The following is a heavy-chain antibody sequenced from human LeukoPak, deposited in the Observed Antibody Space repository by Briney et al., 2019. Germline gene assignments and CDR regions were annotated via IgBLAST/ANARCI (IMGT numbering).Heavy chain of an antibody. CDR1: GGTFSCYA. Sequence: SVNVSCKASGGTFSCYAISWVRQAPGQGLEWMGGIVPIFGTANYAQKFQGRVTITADESTSTAYMELSSLRSEDTAVYYCAATTDIVVVVAASPPYFDYWGQGTLVTVSS. CDR3: AATTDIVVVVAASPPYFDY. V-gene: IGHV1-69*13. J-gene: IGHJ4*02. CDR2: IVPIFGTA. D-gene: IGHD2-15*01.